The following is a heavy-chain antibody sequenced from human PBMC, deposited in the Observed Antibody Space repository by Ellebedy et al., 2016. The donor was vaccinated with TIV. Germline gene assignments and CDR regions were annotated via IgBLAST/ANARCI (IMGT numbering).Heavy chain of an antibody. J-gene: IGHJ4*02. Sequence: MPSETLSLTCTVSGGSISSYYWSWIRQPPGKGLEWIGYIYYSGSTNYNPSLKSRVTISVDTSKNQFSLKLSSVTAADTAVYYCARENAYGDYKDWGQGTLVTVSS. D-gene: IGHD4-17*01. CDR3: ARENAYGDYKD. CDR1: GGSISSYY. V-gene: IGHV4-59*12. CDR2: IYYSGST.